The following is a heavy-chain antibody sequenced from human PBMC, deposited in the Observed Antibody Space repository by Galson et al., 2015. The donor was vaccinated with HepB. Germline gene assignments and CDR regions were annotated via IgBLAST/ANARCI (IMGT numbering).Heavy chain of an antibody. CDR2: ISSDGSSI. CDR3: ARLIHFPGIGVDY. Sequence: SLRLSCAASGFTFSSYWMHWVRQAPGKGPVWVSRISSDGSSISYADSVKGRFTTSRDNAKNTLCLQMNSLRAEDTAVYYCARLIHFPGIGVDYWGQGTLVTVSS. CDR1: GFTFSSYW. J-gene: IGHJ4*02. D-gene: IGHD3-10*01. V-gene: IGHV3-74*01.